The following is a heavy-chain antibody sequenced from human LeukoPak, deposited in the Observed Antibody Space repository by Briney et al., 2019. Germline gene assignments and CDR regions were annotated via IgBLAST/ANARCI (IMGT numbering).Heavy chain of an antibody. CDR2: ICWNSGSI. CDR1: GFTFYDYA. D-gene: IGHD5-24*01. CDR3: ARGKGEDGYTPVAFDI. Sequence: GGSLRLSCAASGFTFYDYAMHSVRQAPGKGLEWVSGICWNSGSIGYADSMKGRFTISRDNAKNSLSLQMNSLRAEDTAVYYGARGKGEDGYTPVAFDIWGQGTMVTVSS. V-gene: IGHV3-9*01. J-gene: IGHJ3*02.